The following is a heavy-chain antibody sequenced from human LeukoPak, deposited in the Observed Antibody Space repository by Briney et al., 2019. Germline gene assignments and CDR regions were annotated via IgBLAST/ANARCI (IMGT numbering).Heavy chain of an antibody. Sequence: QPGRSLRLSCAASGFTFSSYGMHWVRQAPGKGLDWVAVVSYDGSNKYYADSVKGRFTISRDNSKNTLYLQMNSLRAEDSAVYYCARDLRDGSKSYYYGMDVWGQGTTVTVSS. CDR3: ARDLRDGSKSYYYGMDV. V-gene: IGHV3-30-3*01. CDR1: GFTFSSYG. D-gene: IGHD3-10*01. J-gene: IGHJ6*02. CDR2: VSYDGSNK.